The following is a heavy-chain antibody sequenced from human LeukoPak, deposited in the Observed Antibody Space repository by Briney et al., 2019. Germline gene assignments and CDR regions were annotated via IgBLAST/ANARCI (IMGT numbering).Heavy chain of an antibody. Sequence: SETLSLTRTVSGGSISSYYWSWIRQPPGKGLEWIGYIYYSGSTNYNPSLKSRVTISVDTSKNQFSLKLSSVTAADTAVYYCARHDSGVYDFWSGPQSGWFDPWGQGTLVTVSS. D-gene: IGHD3-3*01. CDR3: ARHDSGVYDFWSGPQSGWFDP. CDR1: GGSISSYY. J-gene: IGHJ5*02. V-gene: IGHV4-59*08. CDR2: IYYSGST.